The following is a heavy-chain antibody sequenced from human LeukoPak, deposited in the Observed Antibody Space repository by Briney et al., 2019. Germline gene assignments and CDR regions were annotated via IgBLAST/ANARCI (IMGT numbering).Heavy chain of an antibody. J-gene: IGHJ4*02. CDR2: ISSSGSST. Sequence: PGGSLRLSCVASGFTFSSHEMDWVRQAPGKGLELVSYISSSGSSTYYSDSVKGRFTISRDNAKNSVYLQMNSLRSEDTAVYYCANLVTPTPYWGQGTLVTVSS. V-gene: IGHV3-48*03. D-gene: IGHD2-21*02. CDR1: GFTFSSHE. CDR3: ANLVTPTPY.